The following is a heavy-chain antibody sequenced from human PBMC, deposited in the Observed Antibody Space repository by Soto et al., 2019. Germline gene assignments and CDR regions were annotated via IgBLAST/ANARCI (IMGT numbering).Heavy chain of an antibody. V-gene: IGHV1-8*01. J-gene: IGHJ4*02. CDR2: MNPNSGNT. D-gene: IGHD2-2*01. CDR3: ARGYCSSTSCPLDY. Sequence: ASVKVSCKPSGYTFASYDITWVRQAAGQGLEWMGWMNPNSGNTGYAQNFQGRVTMTRNTSISTAYMELSSLRSEDTAVYYCARGYCSSTSCPLDYWGQGTLVTVSS. CDR1: GYTFASYD.